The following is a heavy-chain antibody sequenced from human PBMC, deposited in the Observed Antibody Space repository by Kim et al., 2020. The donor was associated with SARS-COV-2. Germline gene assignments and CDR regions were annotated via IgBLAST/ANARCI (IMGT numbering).Heavy chain of an antibody. D-gene: IGHD6-25*01. V-gene: IGHV4-4*02. CDR2: IYHSGTT. CDR3: ASSPPEFGYQRAFDI. Sequence: SETLSLTCAVSGGSISSSNWWSWVRQPPGKGLEWIGEIYHSGTTNYNPSLKRRVTISVDKSKNQFSLKLSSVTAADTAVYYCASSPPEFGYQRAFDIWGQGTMVTVSS. J-gene: IGHJ3*02. CDR1: GGSISSSNW.